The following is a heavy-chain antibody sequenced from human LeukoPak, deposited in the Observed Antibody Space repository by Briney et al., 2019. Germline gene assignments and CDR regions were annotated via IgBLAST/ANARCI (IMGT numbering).Heavy chain of an antibody. J-gene: IGHJ6*02. CDR1: GFTFTRFN. Sequence: GGSLRLSCAASGFTFTRFNMNWVRQAPGKGLELASSISSDSTYIYYADSVKGRFTISRDNAKNSLYLQMNSLRAEDTAVYYCARPFHYDSNGGEGMDVWGQGTTVTVSS. CDR2: ISSDSTYI. V-gene: IGHV3-21*01. D-gene: IGHD3-22*01. CDR3: ARPFHYDSNGGEGMDV.